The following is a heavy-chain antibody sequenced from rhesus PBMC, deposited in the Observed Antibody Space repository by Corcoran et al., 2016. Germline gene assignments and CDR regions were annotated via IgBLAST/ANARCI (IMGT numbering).Heavy chain of an antibody. CDR1: GFTFSSYV. J-gene: IGHJ4*01. V-gene: IGHV3S26*01. CDR2: IRESGGTT. CDR3: TRAPNRDFDY. D-gene: IGHD5-42*01. Sequence: DVQLVESGGGLVKPGGSLRLSCVASGFTFSSYVMHWVRQAPGKGLEWVSVIRESGGTTYYADSVNGLFTISRDNAKNSLFLQMNSLRAEDTAVYYCTRAPNRDFDYWGQGVLVTVSS.